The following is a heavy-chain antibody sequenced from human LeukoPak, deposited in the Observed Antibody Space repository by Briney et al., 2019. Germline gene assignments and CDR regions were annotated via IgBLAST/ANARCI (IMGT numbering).Heavy chain of an antibody. J-gene: IGHJ4*02. D-gene: IGHD3-10*01. CDR3: ARGPRGPARLDY. CDR2: IYTAGTT. V-gene: IGHV3-53*01. Sequence: GGSLRLSCVGSGFTVSSNFMSWVRQAPGKGLEWVSAIYTAGTTYYADSVKGRFTISRDNSKNTLYLQMNSLRAEDTAVYYCARGPRGPARLDYWGQGTLVTVSS. CDR1: GFTVSSNF.